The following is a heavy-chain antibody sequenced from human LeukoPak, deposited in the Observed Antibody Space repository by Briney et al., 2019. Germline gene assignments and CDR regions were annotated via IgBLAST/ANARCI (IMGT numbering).Heavy chain of an antibody. CDR3: ARVGPPDASGMDV. V-gene: IGHV1-2*06. CDR1: GYTFTDYY. J-gene: IGHJ6*02. D-gene: IGHD2-2*01. Sequence: ASVKVSCKASGYTFTDYYMHWVRQAPGQGPEWMGRINPNGGGTNYAQKFQGRVTMTRDTSISTAYMELSRLRSDDTAVYYCARVGPPDASGMDVWGQGTTVTVSS. CDR2: INPNGGGT.